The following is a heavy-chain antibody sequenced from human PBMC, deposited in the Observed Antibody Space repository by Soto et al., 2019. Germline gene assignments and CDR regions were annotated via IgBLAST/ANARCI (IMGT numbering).Heavy chain of an antibody. D-gene: IGHD5-12*01. V-gene: IGHV1-8*01. CDR1: GSSFASYD. CDR2: MNPNRVNT. J-gene: IGHJ6*02. CDR3: ARVFRLVAHHYYYGMDV. Sequence: ASVNVSWKSCGSSFASYDMNWMRQATGQGLQWXGWMNPNRVNTGFSQEFQRRVTMTRNTSSSTAYMELSSLRYEDTAAYYCARVFRLVAHHYYYGMDVWGQGTTVTVSS.